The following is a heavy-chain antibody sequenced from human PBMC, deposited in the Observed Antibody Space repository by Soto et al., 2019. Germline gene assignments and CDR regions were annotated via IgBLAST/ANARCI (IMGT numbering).Heavy chain of an antibody. Sequence: QLQLQESGPGLVKPSETLSLTCTVSGGSISSSSYYWGWIRQPPGKGLEWIGSIDYSGSTYYNPSLKSRINISVDTSKDQFSLKRSYVTAADTAVYYCARPVEYCSGGSCYSSWFDPWGQGTLVTVSS. J-gene: IGHJ5*02. CDR3: ARPVEYCSGGSCYSSWFDP. CDR1: GGSISSSSYY. CDR2: IDYSGST. V-gene: IGHV4-39*01. D-gene: IGHD2-15*01.